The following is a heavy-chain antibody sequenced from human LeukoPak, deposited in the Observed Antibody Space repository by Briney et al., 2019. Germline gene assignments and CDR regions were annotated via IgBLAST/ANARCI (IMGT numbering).Heavy chain of an antibody. CDR2: ISGSGGSI. J-gene: IGHJ6*02. Sequence: GGPLRLSCAASVFTLRSYAKIGVPQAPGKGLEGVTGISGSGGSIYYADSEKGRFTISRDNSKNTLYLQMNSLRAEDTAVYYCARDRVRTAPGLTMDVWGQGTTVTVSS. V-gene: IGHV3-23*01. CDR3: ARDRVRTAPGLTMDV. CDR1: VFTLRSYA. D-gene: IGHD5-18*01.